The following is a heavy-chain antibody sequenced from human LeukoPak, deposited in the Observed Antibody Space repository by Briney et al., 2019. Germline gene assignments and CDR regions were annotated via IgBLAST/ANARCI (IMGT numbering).Heavy chain of an antibody. CDR3: ARDWGWELLDAFDI. CDR1: GFTFSDYY. CDR2: ISSSGSTI. Sequence: GGSLRLSCAASGFTFSDYYMSWIRQAPGKGLEWVSYISSSGSTIYYADSVKGRFTISRDNAKNSLYLQMNSLRAEDTAVYYCARDWGWELLDAFDIWGQGTMVTASS. V-gene: IGHV3-11*04. J-gene: IGHJ3*02. D-gene: IGHD1-26*01.